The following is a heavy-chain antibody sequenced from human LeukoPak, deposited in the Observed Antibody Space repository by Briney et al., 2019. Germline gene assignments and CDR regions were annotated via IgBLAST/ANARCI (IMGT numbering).Heavy chain of an antibody. V-gene: IGHV4-59*01. CDR2: IYYSGST. CDR1: GGSMSGYH. D-gene: IGHD3-9*01. CDR3: ARDRHDISVYWYFDL. Sequence: SETLSLTCTVSGGSMSGYHWSWIRQPPGEGLEWIGYIYYSGSTNYNPSLNSRVTILVDTSKNQFSLRLSSVTAADTAVYYCARDRHDISVYWYFDLWGRGTLVTVSS. J-gene: IGHJ2*01.